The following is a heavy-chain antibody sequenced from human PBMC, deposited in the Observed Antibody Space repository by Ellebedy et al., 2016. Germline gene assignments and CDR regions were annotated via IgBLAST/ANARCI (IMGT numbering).Heavy chain of an antibody. CDR2: ISSSSSTI. V-gene: IGHV3-48*01. J-gene: IGHJ3*02. CDR1: GFTFSSYS. Sequence: GGSLRLSCAASGFTFSSYSMNWVRQAPGKGLEWVSYISSSSSTIYYADSVKGRFTISRDNAKNSLYLQMNSLRAEDTAVYYCARDHQGLWGGAFDIWGQGTMVTVSS. D-gene: IGHD3-16*01. CDR3: ARDHQGLWGGAFDI.